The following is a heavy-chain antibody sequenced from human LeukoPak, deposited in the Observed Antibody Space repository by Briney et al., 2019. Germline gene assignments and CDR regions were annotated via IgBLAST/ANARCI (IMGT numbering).Heavy chain of an antibody. Sequence: PGGSLRLSCAASGFTFSNYNMNWVRQAPGKGLEWVSYITLSSSTIYYADSVKGRFTISRDNAKNSLYLQMNSLRAEDTAVYYCARGWRYFDCWGQGTLVTVSS. CDR3: ARGWRYFDC. J-gene: IGHJ4*02. CDR2: ITLSSSTI. D-gene: IGHD3-9*01. CDR1: GFTFSNYN. V-gene: IGHV3-48*04.